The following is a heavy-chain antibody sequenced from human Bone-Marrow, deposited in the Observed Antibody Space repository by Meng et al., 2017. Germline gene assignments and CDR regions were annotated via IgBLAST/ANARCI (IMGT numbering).Heavy chain of an antibody. D-gene: IGHD3-3*01. J-gene: IGHJ6*02. V-gene: IGHV4-59*01. Sequence: SETLSLSCTVSGGSISCYDWSWIRQPPRKGLGWIGYIYYSGSTNYNPSLKSRVTLSVDTSRNQFSLKLSSVTAADTAVYYCARARSNACWSGYYYYYYYYGMDVWARGPS. CDR1: GGSISCYD. CDR3: ARARSNACWSGYYYYYYYYGMDV. CDR2: IYYSGST.